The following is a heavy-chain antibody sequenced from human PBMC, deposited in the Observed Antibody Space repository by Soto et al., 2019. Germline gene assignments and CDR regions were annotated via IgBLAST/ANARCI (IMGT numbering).Heavy chain of an antibody. V-gene: IGHV4-59*01. CDR2: IYYSGST. D-gene: IGHD3-3*01. CDR3: ARVAYYDFWSGYSANYYFDY. CDR1: GGSISSYY. Sequence: SETLSLTCTVSGGSISSYYWSWIRQPPGKGLERIGYIYYSGSTNYNPSLKSRVTISVDTSKNQFSLKLSSVTAADTAVYYCARVAYYDFWSGYSANYYFDYWGQGTLVTVSS. J-gene: IGHJ4*02.